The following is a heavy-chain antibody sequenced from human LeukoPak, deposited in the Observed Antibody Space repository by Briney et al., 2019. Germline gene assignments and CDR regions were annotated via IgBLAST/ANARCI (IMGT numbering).Heavy chain of an antibody. CDR1: GYSISSGYY. J-gene: IGHJ4*02. Sequence: SETLSLTCIVSGYSISSGYYWVWIRQPPGNGLEWIGSIYHSGSTNYNPSLKSRVTISVDTSKNQFSLKLSSVTAADTAVYYCAKHARLAGAGTEHYFDFWGQGSLVTVSS. CDR3: AKHARLAGAGTEHYFDF. CDR2: IYHSGST. V-gene: IGHV4-38-2*02. D-gene: IGHD6-13*01.